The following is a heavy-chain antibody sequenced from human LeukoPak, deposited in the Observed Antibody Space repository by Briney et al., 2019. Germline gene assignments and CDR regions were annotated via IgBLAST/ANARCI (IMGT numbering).Heavy chain of an antibody. J-gene: IGHJ6*03. CDR1: GGSFSGYY. Sequence: PSETLSLTCAVYGGSFSGYYWSWIRQPPGKGLEWIGEINHSGSTNYNPSLKSRVTISVDTSKNQFSLKLSSVTAADTAVYYCATMPPYYDFWSGYYKGDYYYMDVWGKGTTVTVSS. D-gene: IGHD3-3*01. V-gene: IGHV4-34*01. CDR3: ATMPPYYDFWSGYYKGDYYYMDV. CDR2: INHSGST.